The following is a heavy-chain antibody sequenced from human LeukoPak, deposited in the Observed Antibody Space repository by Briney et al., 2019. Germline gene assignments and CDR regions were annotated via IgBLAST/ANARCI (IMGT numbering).Heavy chain of an antibody. J-gene: IGHJ4*02. CDR1: GYTFTSYD. D-gene: IGHD6-19*01. CDR2: MNPNSGNT. Sequence: GASVKVSCKASGYTFTSYDINWVRQATGQGLEWMGWMNPNSGNTGYAQKFQGRVTMTRNTSISTAYMELSSLRSEDTAVYYCARGRRSSGQTIFDYWGQGTLVTVSS. CDR3: ARGRRSSGQTIFDY. V-gene: IGHV1-8*01.